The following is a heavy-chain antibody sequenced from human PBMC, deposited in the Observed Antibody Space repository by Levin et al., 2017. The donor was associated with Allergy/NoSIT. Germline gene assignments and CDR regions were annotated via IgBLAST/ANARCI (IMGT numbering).Heavy chain of an antibody. J-gene: IGHJ4*02. Sequence: SETLSLTCAVSGGSISSGGYSWSWIRQPPGKGLEWIGYIYHSGSTYYNPSLKSRVTISVDRSKNQFSLKLSSVTAAETAVYYCASTCSSTSCYGWLRYWGQGTLVTVSS. D-gene: IGHD2-2*01. CDR3: ASTCSSTSCYGWLRY. V-gene: IGHV4-30-2*01. CDR1: GGSISSGGYS. CDR2: IYHSGST.